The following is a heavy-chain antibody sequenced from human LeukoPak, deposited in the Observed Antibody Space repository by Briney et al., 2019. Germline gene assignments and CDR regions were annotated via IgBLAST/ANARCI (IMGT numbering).Heavy chain of an antibody. D-gene: IGHD3-3*01. CDR3: ARQPYYDFWSGIPYPNWFDP. V-gene: IGHV4-4*02. Sequence: SETLSLTCAVSGGSISSSNWWSWVRQPPGKGLEWIGEIYHSGSTNYNPSLKSRVTISVDKSKNQFSLKLSSVTAADTAVYYCARQPYYDFWSGIPYPNWFDPWGQGTLVTVSS. J-gene: IGHJ5*02. CDR1: GGSISSSNW. CDR2: IYHSGST.